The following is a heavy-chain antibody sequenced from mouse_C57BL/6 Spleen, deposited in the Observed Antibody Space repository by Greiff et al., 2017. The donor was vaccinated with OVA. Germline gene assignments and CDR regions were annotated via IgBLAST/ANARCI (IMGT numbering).Heavy chain of an antibody. CDR1: GYTFTDYY. Sequence: EVQLQQSGPELVKPGASVKISCKASGYTFTDYYMNWVKQSHGKSLEWIGDINPNNGGTSYNQKFKGKATLTVDKSSSTAYMELRSLTSEDSAVYYCARPYYDYDETYWGQGTLVTVSA. CDR2: INPNNGGT. CDR3: ARPYYDYDETY. V-gene: IGHV1-26*01. J-gene: IGHJ3*01. D-gene: IGHD2-4*01.